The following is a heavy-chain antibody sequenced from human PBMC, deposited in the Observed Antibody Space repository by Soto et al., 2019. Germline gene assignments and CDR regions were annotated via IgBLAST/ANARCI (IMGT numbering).Heavy chain of an antibody. V-gene: IGHV4-39*01. D-gene: IGHD7-27*01. CDR1: GGSISSYY. CDR2: IYYSGST. CDR3: PRRWGYSFDY. J-gene: IGHJ4*02. Sequence: QLQLQESGPGLVKPSETLSLTCTVSGGSISSYYWGWIRRPPGKGLEWIGSIYYSGSTYYNPSLKTRVNISVDTSKNQFSLKLSSVTAADTAVYYCPRRWGYSFDYWGQGTLVTVSS.